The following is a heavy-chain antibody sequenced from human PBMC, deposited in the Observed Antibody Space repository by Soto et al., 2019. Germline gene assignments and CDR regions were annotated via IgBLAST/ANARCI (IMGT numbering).Heavy chain of an antibody. CDR1: GFTFSSYW. V-gene: IGHV3-7*01. D-gene: IGHD5-18*01. J-gene: IGHJ4*02. CDR3: ARGASGYSYG. CDR2: IKQDGSEK. Sequence: GGSLRLSCAASGFTFSSYWMSWDRQAPGKGLEWVANIKQDGSEKYYADSVKGRFTISRDNAKNMLYLQMNGLRAEDTAVYYCARGASGYSYGWGQGTLVTVSS.